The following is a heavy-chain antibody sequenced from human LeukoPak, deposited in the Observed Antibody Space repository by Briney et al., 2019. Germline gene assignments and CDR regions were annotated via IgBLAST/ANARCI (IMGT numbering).Heavy chain of an antibody. J-gene: IGHJ5*02. CDR3: AHSPGYDYVDNWFDP. D-gene: IGHD3-16*01. Sequence: ESGPTLVNPTQTLTLTCTFSGFSLSTSGVGVGWIRQPPGKALEWLALIYWDDDKRYSPSLKSGLTITKDTSKDQVVLTMTNMDPVDTATYYCAHSPGYDYVDNWFDPWGQGTLVTVSS. CDR2: IYWDDDK. V-gene: IGHV2-5*02. CDR1: GFSLSTSGVG.